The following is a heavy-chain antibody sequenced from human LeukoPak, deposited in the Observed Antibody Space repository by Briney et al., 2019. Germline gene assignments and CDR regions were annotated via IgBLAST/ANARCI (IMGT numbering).Heavy chain of an antibody. CDR1: GFTFSSYA. D-gene: IGHD3-22*01. Sequence: GGSLRLSCAASGFTFSSYAMSWVRQAPGKGLEWVSAISGSGGSTYYADSVKGRFTISRDNSKNTLYLQMNSLRAEDTAVYYCAKDYHDSSGYSYYYYHMDVWGKGTTVTVSS. J-gene: IGHJ6*03. V-gene: IGHV3-23*01. CDR3: AKDYHDSSGYSYYYYHMDV. CDR2: ISGSGGST.